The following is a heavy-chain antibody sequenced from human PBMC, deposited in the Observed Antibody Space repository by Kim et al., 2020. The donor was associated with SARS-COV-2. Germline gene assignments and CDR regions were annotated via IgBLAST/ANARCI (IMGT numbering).Heavy chain of an antibody. V-gene: IGHV1-8*01. CDR1: GYTFTSYD. J-gene: IGHJ6*02. Sequence: ASVKVSCKASGYTFTSYDINWVRQATGQGLEWMGWMNPNSGNTGYAQKFQGRVTMTRNTSISTAYMELSSLRSEDTAVYYCARVGIGLLCFGELVFTQVHYGMEVWGQGTTVTVSS. CDR2: MNPNSGNT. CDR3: ARVGIGLLCFGELVFTQVHYGMEV. D-gene: IGHD3-10*01.